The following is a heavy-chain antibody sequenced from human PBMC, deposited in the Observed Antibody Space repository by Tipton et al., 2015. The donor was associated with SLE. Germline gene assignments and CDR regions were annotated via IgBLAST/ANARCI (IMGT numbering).Heavy chain of an antibody. CDR3: ARAGEYYDSSGYPGY. V-gene: IGHV4-59*11. J-gene: IGHJ4*02. D-gene: IGHD3-22*01. CDR2: IYYSGST. Sequence: TLSLTCTVSGVSISSHYWSWIRQPPGKGLEWIGYIYYSGSTNYNPSLKSRVTISVDTSKNQFSLKLSSVTAADTAVYYCARAGEYYDSSGYPGYWGQGTLVTVSS. CDR1: GVSISSHY.